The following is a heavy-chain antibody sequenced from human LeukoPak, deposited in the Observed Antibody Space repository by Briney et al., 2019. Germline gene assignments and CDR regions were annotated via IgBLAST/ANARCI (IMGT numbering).Heavy chain of an antibody. CDR3: ARGSINWNWRGWFDP. CDR2: IYYSGST. J-gene: IGHJ5*02. V-gene: IGHV4-59*01. CDR1: GGSISSYY. Sequence: SETLSLTCTVSGGSISSYYWSWIRQPPGKGLAWIGYIYYSGSTNYNPSLKSRVTISVDTSKNQFSLKLSSVTAADTAVYYCARGSINWNWRGWFDPWGQGTLVTVSS. D-gene: IGHD1-7*01.